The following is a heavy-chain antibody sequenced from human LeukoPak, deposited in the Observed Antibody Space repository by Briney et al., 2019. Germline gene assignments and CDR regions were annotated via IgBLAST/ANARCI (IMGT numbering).Heavy chain of an antibody. V-gene: IGHV1-18*01. CDR1: GYTFTSYG. CDR2: ISAYNGNT. CDR3: ARVRSREAAAGTRGWFDP. Sequence: GASVKVSCKASGYTFTSYGISWVRQAPGQGLEWMGWISAYNGNTNYAQKLQGRVTMTTDTSTSTAYMELSSLRSEDTAVYYCARVRSREAAAGTRGWFDPWGQGTLVTVSS. D-gene: IGHD6-13*01. J-gene: IGHJ5*02.